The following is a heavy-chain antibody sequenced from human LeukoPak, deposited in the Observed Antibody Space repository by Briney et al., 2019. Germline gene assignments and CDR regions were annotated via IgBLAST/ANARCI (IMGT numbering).Heavy chain of an antibody. D-gene: IGHD3-22*01. CDR3: AIQTYDSSGYSGYFDY. J-gene: IGHJ4*02. V-gene: IGHV3-23*01. CDR1: RFTFSTYA. Sequence: GGSLRLSCAASRFTFSTYAMSWVRQAPGKGLEWVSAISGSGGSTYYADSVKGRFTISRDNSKNTLYLQMNSLRAEDTAVYYCAIQTYDSSGYSGYFDYWGQGTLVTVSS. CDR2: ISGSGGST.